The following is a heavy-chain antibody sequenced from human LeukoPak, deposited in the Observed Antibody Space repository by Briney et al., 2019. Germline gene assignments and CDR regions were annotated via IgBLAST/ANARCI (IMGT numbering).Heavy chain of an antibody. CDR3: ARQPGGYCGGDCYEGWFDP. J-gene: IGHJ5*02. Sequence: SETLSLTCTVSGGSISSYYWSWIRQPPGKGLEWIGYIYYSGSTDYNPSLKSRVTISVDTSKNQFSLKLSSVTAADTAVYYCARQPGGYCGGDCYEGWFDPWGQGTLVTASS. D-gene: IGHD2-21*02. CDR1: GGSISSYY. V-gene: IGHV4-59*08. CDR2: IYYSGST.